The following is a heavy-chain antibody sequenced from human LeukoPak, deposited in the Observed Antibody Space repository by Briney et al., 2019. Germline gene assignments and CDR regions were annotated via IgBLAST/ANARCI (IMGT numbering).Heavy chain of an antibody. CDR2: IIVGSGRT. CDR3: AAELYSGTYGRCCSFAF. J-gene: IGHJ4*02. V-gene: IGHV1-58*02. CDR1: GFTFSNSA. D-gene: IGHD1-26*01. Sequence: SVKVSCKTSGFTFSNSAMQWVRQARGQRLEWIGWIIVGSGRTHSAQNLQGRITITRDMSTNAAYMELSSLRSDDTAVYYCAAELYSGTYGRCCSFAFWGQGTQVTVSS.